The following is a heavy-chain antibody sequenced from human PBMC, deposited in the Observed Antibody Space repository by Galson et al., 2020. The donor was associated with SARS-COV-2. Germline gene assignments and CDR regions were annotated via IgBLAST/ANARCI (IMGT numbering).Heavy chain of an antibody. CDR3: AKGTGYSSSWPIDY. Sequence: LSLTCAASGFTFSSYAMSWVRQAPGKGLEWVSAISGSGGSTYYADSVKGRFTISRDNSKNTLYLQMSSLRAEDTAVYYCAKGTGYSSSWPIDYWGQGTLVTVSS. CDR2: ISGSGGST. V-gene: IGHV3-23*01. CDR1: GFTFSSYA. D-gene: IGHD6-13*01. J-gene: IGHJ4*02.